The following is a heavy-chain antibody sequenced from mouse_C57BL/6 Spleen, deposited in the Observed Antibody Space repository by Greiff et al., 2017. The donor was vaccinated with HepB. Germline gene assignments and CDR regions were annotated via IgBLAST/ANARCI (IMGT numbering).Heavy chain of an antibody. V-gene: IGHV5-17*01. D-gene: IGHD1-1*01. CDR1: GFTFSDYG. CDR2: ISSGSSTI. J-gene: IGHJ4*01. CDR3: ARTIYYYGSSWNYAMDY. Sequence: EVQRVESGGGLVKPGGSLKLSCAASGFTFSDYGMHWVRQAPEKGLEWVAYISSGSSTIYYADTVKGRFTIPRDNAKNTLFLQMTSLRSEDTAMYYCARTIYYYGSSWNYAMDYWGQGTSVTVSS.